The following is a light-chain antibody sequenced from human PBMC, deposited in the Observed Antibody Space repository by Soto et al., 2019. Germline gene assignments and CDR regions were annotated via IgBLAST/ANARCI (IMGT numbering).Light chain of an antibody. V-gene: IGKV1-5*03. CDR3: QQHNSYPYT. CDR2: KAS. CDR1: QSISSW. Sequence: DIQMTQSPSTLSASVGDRVTITCRASQSISSWLAWYQQNPGKAPKVLIYKASSLESGVPSRFNGSGSGTEFTLTISSLHPDDFATYYCQQHNSYPYTFGQGTKLEIK. J-gene: IGKJ2*01.